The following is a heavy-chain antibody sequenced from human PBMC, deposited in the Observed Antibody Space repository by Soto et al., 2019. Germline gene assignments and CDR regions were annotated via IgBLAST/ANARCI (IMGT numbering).Heavy chain of an antibody. CDR2: IYYSGST. CDR3: ATTYYYDSSGYPRKDAFDI. V-gene: IGHV4-31*03. J-gene: IGHJ3*02. D-gene: IGHD3-22*01. Sequence: PSETLSLTCTVSGGSISSGGYYWSWIRQHPGKGLEWICYIYYSGSTYYYPSFKSRVTISVDTSKNQFSLKLSSVTAADTAVYYCATTYYYDSSGYPRKDAFDIWGQGTMVTVSS. CDR1: GGSISSGGYY.